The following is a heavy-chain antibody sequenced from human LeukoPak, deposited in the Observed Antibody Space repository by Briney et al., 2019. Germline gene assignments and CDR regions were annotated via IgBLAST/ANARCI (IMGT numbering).Heavy chain of an antibody. Sequence: PSETLSLTCTVSGGSISSYYWSWIRQPPGKGLEWIGYIYYSGSTNYNPSLKSRVTISVDTSKNQFSLKLSSVTAADTAVYYCARDLPTMVRGVIIRPYAFEIWGQGTMVTVSS. D-gene: IGHD3-10*01. J-gene: IGHJ3*02. CDR3: ARDLPTMVRGVIIRPYAFEI. CDR2: IYYSGST. V-gene: IGHV4-59*01. CDR1: GGSISSYY.